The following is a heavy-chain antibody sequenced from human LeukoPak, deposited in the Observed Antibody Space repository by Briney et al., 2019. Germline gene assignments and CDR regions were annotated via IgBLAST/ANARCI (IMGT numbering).Heavy chain of an antibody. D-gene: IGHD6-19*01. CDR1: GFTFSSYW. V-gene: IGHV3-7*01. CDR3: AREGQDSGWYFSGRVCYYMDV. CDR2: IKQDGSEK. Sequence: GGSLRLSCAASGFTFSSYWMSWVRQAPGKGLEWVANIKQDGSEKYYVDSVKGRFTISRDNAKNSLYLQMNSLRAEDTAVYYCAREGQDSGWYFSGRVCYYMDVWGKGTTVSVSS. J-gene: IGHJ6*03.